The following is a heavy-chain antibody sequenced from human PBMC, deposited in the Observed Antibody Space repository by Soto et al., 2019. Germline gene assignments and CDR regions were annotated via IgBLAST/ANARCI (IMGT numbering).Heavy chain of an antibody. D-gene: IGHD6-6*01. CDR1: GFTFSSYG. CDR3: ARDGGVEDSTLDY. V-gene: IGHV3-33*01. Sequence: QVQLVESGGGVVQPGRSLRLSCAASGFTFSSYGMHWVRQAPGKGLEWVAVIWYDGSNKYYADSVKGRFTISRDNSKNTLYLQMTSLRAEDTAVYYCARDGGVEDSTLDYWGQGTLVTVSS. J-gene: IGHJ4*02. CDR2: IWYDGSNK.